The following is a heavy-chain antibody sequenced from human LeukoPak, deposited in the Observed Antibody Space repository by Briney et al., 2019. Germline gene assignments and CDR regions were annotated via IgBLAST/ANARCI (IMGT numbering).Heavy chain of an antibody. CDR2: IYTSGST. Sequence: SETLSLTCTVSGGSISSGSYYWSWIRQPAGKGLEWIGRIYTSGSTNYNPSLKSRVTISVDTSKNQFSLRLSSVTAADTAVYYCARDIRLYSGSSRIACDIWGQGTMVTVSS. CDR3: ARDIRLYSGSSRIACDI. CDR1: GGSISSGSYY. D-gene: IGHD1-26*01. V-gene: IGHV4-61*02. J-gene: IGHJ3*02.